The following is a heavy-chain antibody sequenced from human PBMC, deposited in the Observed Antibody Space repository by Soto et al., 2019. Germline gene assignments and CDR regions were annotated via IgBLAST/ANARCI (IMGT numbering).Heavy chain of an antibody. CDR1: VSTLSPHG. V-gene: IGHV3-30-3*01. CDR2: ISYDGSTK. D-gene: IGHD1-1*01. J-gene: IGHJ2*01. CDR3: AKDGRTDWYFDL. Sequence: PGGSLRLSCVGSVSTLSPHGMNWVRQTPGKGLDWVAFISYDGSTKHYADSARGRFTISRDNPKNTLFLQMSSLRAEDTAVYFCAKDGRTDWYFDLWGRGTLVTVSS.